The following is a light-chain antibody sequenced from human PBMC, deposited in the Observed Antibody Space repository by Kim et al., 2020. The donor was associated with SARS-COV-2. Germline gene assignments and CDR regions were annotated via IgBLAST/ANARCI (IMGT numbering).Light chain of an antibody. CDR2: YDI. CDR1: NIGSKS. Sequence: SYELTQPPSVSVAPGKTATITCVGNNIGSKSVHWYQQKPGQAPVLVIYYDIDRPSGIPERFSGSNSGNTATLTISRVEAGDDADYYCQVWDSSSDHWVFG. CDR3: QVWDSSSDHWV. J-gene: IGLJ3*02. V-gene: IGLV3-21*04.